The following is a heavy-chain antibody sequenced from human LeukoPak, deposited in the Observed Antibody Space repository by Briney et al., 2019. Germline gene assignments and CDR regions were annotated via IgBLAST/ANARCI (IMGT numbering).Heavy chain of an antibody. V-gene: IGHV3-48*03. J-gene: IGHJ4*02. D-gene: IGHD4-23*01. Sequence: GGSLRLSCAASGFTFSRFEMNWVRQGPGKGLEWVSYISGSGSTKYHAETAKGRFTISRDNGKNSLYLQMNSQRAEDTAVYYCARDYGGVMFDSWGQGTLVTVSS. CDR1: GFTFSRFE. CDR3: ARDYGGVMFDS. CDR2: ISGSGSTK.